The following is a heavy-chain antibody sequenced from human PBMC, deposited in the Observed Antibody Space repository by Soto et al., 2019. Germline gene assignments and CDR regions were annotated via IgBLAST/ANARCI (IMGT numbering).Heavy chain of an antibody. D-gene: IGHD3-3*01. CDR3: ARGGGVGVAGSAAFDM. Sequence: QLHLVQSGAVVKKPGASVTVSCSASGYPVTAYYMHWVRQAPGRGLEWMGGINPATGAAKYTKTFQGRVTMARVTSTSTVFMELSGLTSEDTAVFYCARGGGVGVAGSAAFDMWGQGTLVTVSS. CDR1: GYPVTAYY. CDR2: INPATGAA. J-gene: IGHJ3*02. V-gene: IGHV1-2*02.